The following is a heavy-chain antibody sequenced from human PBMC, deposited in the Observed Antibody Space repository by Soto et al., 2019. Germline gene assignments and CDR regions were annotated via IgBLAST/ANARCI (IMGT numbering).Heavy chain of an antibody. V-gene: IGHV3-74*01. CDR3: ATHLPNY. CDR1: GFTFSSYW. Sequence: EVQLVESWGGLVQPAGALRLSCAASGFTFSSYWMHWVRQAPRKGLVCVSRINSDGSSTYYADSVKGRFTISRDNAKNTLYLQMNSLRAEDTAVYYCATHLPNYWGQGTLVTVSS. CDR2: INSDGSST. J-gene: IGHJ4*02.